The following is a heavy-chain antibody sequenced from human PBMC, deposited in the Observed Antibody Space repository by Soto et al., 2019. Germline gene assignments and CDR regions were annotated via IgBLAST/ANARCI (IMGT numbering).Heavy chain of an antibody. J-gene: IGHJ6*02. CDR1: GGSISSDSYY. Sequence: SETLSLTCTVSGGSISSDSYYWGWIRQSPEKGLEWIASISYSGSTYYKPTLKSRLIISVDTSKSQFSLKLSSVTAADTAVYYCARVYSNYVEKYYYYGMDVWGQGTTVTVSS. V-gene: IGHV4-39*01. CDR3: ARVYSNYVEKYYYYGMDV. CDR2: ISYSGST. D-gene: IGHD4-4*01.